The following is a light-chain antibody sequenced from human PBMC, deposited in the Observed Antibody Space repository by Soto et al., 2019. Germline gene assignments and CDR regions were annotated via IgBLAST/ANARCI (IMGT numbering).Light chain of an antibody. CDR3: QQYGSSPLT. CDR2: GAS. CDR1: QSVSSNF. J-gene: IGKJ4*01. V-gene: IGKV3-20*01. Sequence: EIVLTQSPGTLSLSPGKRATLSCRASQSVSSNFLAWYQQKPGQAPRLLIYGASRRATGIPDRFSGSGSGTDFTLTISRLEPEDFAVYYCQQYGSSPLTFGGGTKVEI.